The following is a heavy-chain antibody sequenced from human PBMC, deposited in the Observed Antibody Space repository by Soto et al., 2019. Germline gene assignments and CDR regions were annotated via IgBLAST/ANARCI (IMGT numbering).Heavy chain of an antibody. D-gene: IGHD3-3*01. V-gene: IGHV3-23*01. CDR2: ISGSGGST. Sequence: PGGSLRLSCAASGFTFSSYAMSWVRQAPGKGLEWVSAISGSGGSTYYADSVKGRFTISRDNSKNTLYLQMNSLRAEDTSVYYCAKKLYDFWSGYLYYFDYWGQGTLVTVSS. CDR3: AKKLYDFWSGYLYYFDY. CDR1: GFTFSSYA. J-gene: IGHJ4*02.